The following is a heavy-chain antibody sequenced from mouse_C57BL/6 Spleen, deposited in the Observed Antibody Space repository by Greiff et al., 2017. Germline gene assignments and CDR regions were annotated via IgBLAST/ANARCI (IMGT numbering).Heavy chain of an antibody. CDR1: GYTFTSYW. J-gene: IGHJ2*01. CDR2: IYPSDSET. D-gene: IGHD1-1*01. CDR3: ARSGDYYGSTFDY. Sequence: QLQLQQPGAELVRPGSSVKLSCKASGYTFTSYWMAWVKQRPGQGLEWIGNIYPSDSETHYNQKFKDKATLTVDKSASTAYMQLSSLTSEDSAVYYCARSGDYYGSTFDYWGQGTTLTVSS. V-gene: IGHV1-61*01.